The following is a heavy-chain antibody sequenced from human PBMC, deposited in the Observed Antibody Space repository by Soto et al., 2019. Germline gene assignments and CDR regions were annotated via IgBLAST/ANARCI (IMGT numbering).Heavy chain of an antibody. D-gene: IGHD1-26*01. CDR1: GFTFNYYW. V-gene: IGHV3-74*03. Sequence: EVQLVESGGTLVQPGGSLRLSCAGSGFTFNYYWIHWVRQTPGMGLEWVSGINRDGSSATYADSVKGRFTISRDNAKNTVFLQMDRLRGEDTAVYFCARDRYSLTYWGQGTLVTVSS. J-gene: IGHJ4*02. CDR3: ARDRYSLTY. CDR2: INRDGSSA.